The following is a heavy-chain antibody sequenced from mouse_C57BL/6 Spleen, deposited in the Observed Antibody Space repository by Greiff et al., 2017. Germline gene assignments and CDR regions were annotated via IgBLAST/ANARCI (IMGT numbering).Heavy chain of an antibody. CDR2: IWRGGST. D-gene: IGHD2-3*01. Sequence: VQLQQSGPGLVQPSQSLSITCTVSGFSLTSYGVHWVRQSPGKGLEWLGVIWRGGSTDYNAAFMSRLRFTKDNSKSQVFFKMNSLQADDTAIYYCAKNADGYLDYWGQGTTLTVSS. CDR1: GFSLTSYG. V-gene: IGHV2-5*01. J-gene: IGHJ2*01. CDR3: AKNADGYLDY.